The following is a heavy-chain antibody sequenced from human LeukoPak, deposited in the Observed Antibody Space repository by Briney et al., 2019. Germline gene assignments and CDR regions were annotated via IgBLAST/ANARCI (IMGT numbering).Heavy chain of an antibody. CDR2: IYRGDSDT. CDR1: GYSFTSYW. J-gene: IGHJ6*03. Sequence: GESLKISCKGSGYSFTSYWIGWVRQMPGQRLEWMGIIYRGDSDTRTSQSFHVKITITADKDISTAYLQWSSLKASDTAMYHCARHRGIAAAGDYYYYRDVWGKGTTVTVSS. V-gene: IGHV5-51*01. D-gene: IGHD6-13*01. CDR3: ARHRGIAAAGDYYYYRDV.